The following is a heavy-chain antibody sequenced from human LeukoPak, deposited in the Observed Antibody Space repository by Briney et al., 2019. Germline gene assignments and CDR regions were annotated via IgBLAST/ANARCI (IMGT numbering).Heavy chain of an antibody. CDR3: ARDQYSSNWYVHH. D-gene: IGHD6-19*01. CDR2: ISSVGST. J-gene: IGHJ1*01. CDR1: GFTVSSNY. V-gene: IGHV3-53*01. Sequence: GGSLRLSCAASGFTVSSNYMSWVRQAPGRGLEWVSLISSVGSTYYADSVKGRFTISRDNSKNTLYLQMNSLRAEDTAVYYCARDQYSSNWYVHHWGQGTLVTVS.